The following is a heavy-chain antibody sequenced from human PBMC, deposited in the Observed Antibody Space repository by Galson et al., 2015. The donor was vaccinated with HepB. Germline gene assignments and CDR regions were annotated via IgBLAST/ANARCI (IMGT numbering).Heavy chain of an antibody. D-gene: IGHD4-11*01. J-gene: IGHJ6*02. CDR2: IIPIFGTA. Sequence: SVKVSCKASGGTFSSYAISWVRQAPGQGLEWMGGIIPIFGTANYAQKFQGRVTITADESTSTAYMELSSLRSEDTAVYYCASLAGHSNYFDGMDVWGQGTTVTVSS. V-gene: IGHV1-69*13. CDR1: GGTFSSYA. CDR3: ASLAGHSNYFDGMDV.